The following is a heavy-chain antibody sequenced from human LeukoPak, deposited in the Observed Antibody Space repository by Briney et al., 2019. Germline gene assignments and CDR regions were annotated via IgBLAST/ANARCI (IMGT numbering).Heavy chain of an antibody. D-gene: IGHD3-9*01. CDR3: ARDPLRYLRVGHYDY. CDR1: GFTFSTSA. Sequence: GGSLRLSSAASGFTFSTSAMNWVRQVPGKGLEWVSSIDYDSSHIYYAASVRGRFTISRDNARNSVYLQMNSLRVEDTAVYYCARDPLRYLRVGHYDYWGQGTLVAVSS. V-gene: IGHV3-21*01. CDR2: IDYDSSHI. J-gene: IGHJ4*02.